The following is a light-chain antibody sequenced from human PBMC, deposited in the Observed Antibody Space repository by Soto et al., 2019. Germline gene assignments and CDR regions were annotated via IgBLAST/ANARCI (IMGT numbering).Light chain of an antibody. CDR2: EES. Sequence: DIHLTQSPSSPSASVGDRVTITCRASQAITNNLAWYQQKPGNPPKLLIYEESTLHSGVPSRFSGRKVGTQFILTIDSLQPEDFANYYCQQVKSYPRTFGGGTKVEIK. CDR1: QAITNN. J-gene: IGKJ4*01. V-gene: IGKV1-9*01. CDR3: QQVKSYPRT.